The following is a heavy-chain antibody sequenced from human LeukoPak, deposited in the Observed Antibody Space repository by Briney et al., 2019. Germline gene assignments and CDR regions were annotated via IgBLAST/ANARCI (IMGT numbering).Heavy chain of an antibody. J-gene: IGHJ3*02. CDR2: INHSGST. Sequence: SETLSLTCAVYGGSFSGYYWSWIRQPPGKGLEWIGEINHSGSTNYNPSLKSRVTISLDTSRNQFSLKLNSVTAADTAVYYCAKSNGYGLVDIWGQGTMVIVS. CDR1: GGSFSGYY. V-gene: IGHV4-34*01. D-gene: IGHD3-10*01. CDR3: AKSNGYGLVDI.